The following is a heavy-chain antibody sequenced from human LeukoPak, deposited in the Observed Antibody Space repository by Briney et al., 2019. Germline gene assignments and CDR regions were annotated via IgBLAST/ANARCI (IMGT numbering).Heavy chain of an antibody. Sequence: KSGGSLRLSCAASGFTFSSYSMNWVRQAPGKGPEWVSSISSSSSYIYYADSVKGRFTISRDNAKNSLFLQMNSLRAEDTAVYYCARVGYSSGWYGWFDPWGQGTLVTVSS. J-gene: IGHJ5*02. V-gene: IGHV3-21*01. CDR2: ISSSSSYI. CDR3: ARVGYSSGWYGWFDP. CDR1: GFTFSSYS. D-gene: IGHD6-19*01.